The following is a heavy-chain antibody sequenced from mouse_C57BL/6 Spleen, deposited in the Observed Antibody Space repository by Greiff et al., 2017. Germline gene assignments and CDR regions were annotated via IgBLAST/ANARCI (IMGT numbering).Heavy chain of an antibody. Sequence: LVESGAELARPGASVKLSCKASGYTFTSYGISWVKLRTGQGLEWIGEIYPRSGNTYYNEKFKGKATLTADKSSSTAYMELRSLTSEDSAVYFCARDYGSSSYYFDYWGQGTTLTVSS. D-gene: IGHD1-1*01. J-gene: IGHJ2*01. CDR2: IYPRSGNT. V-gene: IGHV1-81*01. CDR3: ARDYGSSSYYFDY. CDR1: GYTFTSYG.